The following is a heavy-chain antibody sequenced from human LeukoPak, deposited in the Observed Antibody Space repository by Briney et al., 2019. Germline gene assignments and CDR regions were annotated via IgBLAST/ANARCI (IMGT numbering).Heavy chain of an antibody. Sequence: GGSLRLSCAASGFTFSSYDMHWVRQATGKGLEWVSAIGTAGDTYYPGSVKGRFTISRENGKNSLYLQMNSLRAGDTAVYYCARGRIAARYYYYYGMDVWGQGTTVTVSS. CDR1: GFTFSSYD. CDR2: IGTAGDT. V-gene: IGHV3-13*01. CDR3: ARGRIAARYYYYYGMDV. D-gene: IGHD6-6*01. J-gene: IGHJ6*02.